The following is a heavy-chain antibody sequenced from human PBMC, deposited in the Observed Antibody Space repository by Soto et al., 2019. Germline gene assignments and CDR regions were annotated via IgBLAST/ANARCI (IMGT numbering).Heavy chain of an antibody. CDR1: GFTFSSYW. J-gene: IGHJ3*02. CDR3: ARAYPRYRYGYDAGPFDM. CDR2: INSDGSST. D-gene: IGHD5-18*01. Sequence: GGSLRLSCAASGFTFSSYWMHWVRQAPGKGLVWVSRINSDGSSTSYADSVKGRFTISRDNAKNTLYLQMNSLRAEDTAVYYCARAYPRYRYGYDAGPFDMWGQGTMVTV. V-gene: IGHV3-74*01.